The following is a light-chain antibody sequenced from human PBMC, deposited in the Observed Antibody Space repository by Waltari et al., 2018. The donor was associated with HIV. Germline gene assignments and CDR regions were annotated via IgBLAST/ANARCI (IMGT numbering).Light chain of an antibody. J-gene: IGLJ2*01. CDR1: TLPKKY. CDR3: YSTDSSNYVV. Sequence: SYELTQPPSVSVSPGQTARITCSGDTLPKKYAYWYQQKSGQAPVLLIYEDNKRPSGIPERFSGSSSGTMATLTISGAQVEDEADFYCYSTDSSNYVVFDGGTKLTVL. CDR2: EDN. V-gene: IGLV3-10*01.